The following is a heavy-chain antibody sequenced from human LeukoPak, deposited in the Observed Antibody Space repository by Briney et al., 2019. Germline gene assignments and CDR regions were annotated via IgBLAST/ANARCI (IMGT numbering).Heavy chain of an antibody. CDR3: ARGPSPPGDYEGWSDY. Sequence: SETLSLTCTVSGGSISSSSYYWGWIRQPPGKGLEWIGSIYYSGSTYYNPSLKSRVTISVDTSKIQFSLKLSSVTAADTAVYYCARGPSPPGDYEGWSDYWGQGTLVTVSS. CDR2: IYYSGST. D-gene: IGHD4-17*01. CDR1: GGSISSSSYY. V-gene: IGHV4-39*07. J-gene: IGHJ4*02.